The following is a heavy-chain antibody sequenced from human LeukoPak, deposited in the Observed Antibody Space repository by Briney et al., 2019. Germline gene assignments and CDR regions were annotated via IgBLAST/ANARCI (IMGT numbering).Heavy chain of an antibody. V-gene: IGHV3-21*01. CDR2: ISRSRSYI. CDR3: ARAQGREGYDFWSGYYTGIDHLLFDY. J-gene: IGHJ4*02. Sequence: GGSLRLSCAASGFTFSSYSMNWVRQAPGKGLERVSSISRSRSYIYYADTVKGRFTISRDNAKNSLYLQMNSLRAEDTAVYYCARAQGREGYDFWSGYYTGIDHLLFDYWGQGTLVTVSS. CDR1: GFTFSSYS. D-gene: IGHD3-3*01.